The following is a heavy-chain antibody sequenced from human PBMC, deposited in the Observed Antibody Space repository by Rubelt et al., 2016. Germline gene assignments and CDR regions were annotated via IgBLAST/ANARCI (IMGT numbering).Heavy chain of an antibody. J-gene: IGHJ4*02. V-gene: IGHV4-34*01. CDR1: GGSFSGYY. Sequence: QVQLQQWGAGLLKPSETLSLTCAVYGGSFSGYYWSWIRQPPGKGLGWIGEINHSGSTHYNPSLKSRVTLSVDASKNQFSLKPSAVTAAETAVYYSAGKIGYSGSPRYDYWGQGTLVIVSS. D-gene: IGHD5-12*01. CDR2: INHSGST. CDR3: AGKIGYSGSPRYDY.